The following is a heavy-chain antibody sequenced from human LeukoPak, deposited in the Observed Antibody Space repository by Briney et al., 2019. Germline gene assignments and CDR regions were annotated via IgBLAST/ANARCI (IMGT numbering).Heavy chain of an antibody. Sequence: GGSLRLSCAASGFTFSNAWMSWVRQAPGKGLEWVGRIKSKTDGGTTNYAAPVKGRFTISRDDSKNTLYLQMNSLKTEDTAVYYCTTVPLRYFDWLLSYPGGAFDIWGQGTMVTVSS. V-gene: IGHV3-15*01. CDR1: GFTFSNAW. CDR3: TTVPLRYFDWLLSYPGGAFDI. J-gene: IGHJ3*02. D-gene: IGHD3-9*01. CDR2: IKSKTDGGTT.